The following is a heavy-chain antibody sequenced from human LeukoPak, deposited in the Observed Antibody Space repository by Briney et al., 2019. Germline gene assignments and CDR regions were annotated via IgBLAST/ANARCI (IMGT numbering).Heavy chain of an antibody. Sequence: GGSLRLSCAASGFTVSSNYMNWVRQAPGKGLEWVSGISGSGDNTYYADSVKGRFTISRDNSKNTLYVQVNSLGTEDTAAYYCAKGSYYDSSGSFYFDYWGQGTLVTVSS. CDR2: ISGSGDNT. D-gene: IGHD3-22*01. J-gene: IGHJ4*02. V-gene: IGHV3-23*01. CDR1: GFTVSSNY. CDR3: AKGSYYDSSGSFYFDY.